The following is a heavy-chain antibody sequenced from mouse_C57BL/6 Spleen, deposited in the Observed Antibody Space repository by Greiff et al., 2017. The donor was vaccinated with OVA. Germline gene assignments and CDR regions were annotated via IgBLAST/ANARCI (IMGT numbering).Heavy chain of an antibody. CDR1: GFNIKDDY. CDR2: IDPENGDT. CDR3: TTDSSGYKDY. V-gene: IGHV14-4*01. J-gene: IGHJ2*01. Sequence: VQLQQSGAELVRPGASVKLSCTASGFNIKDDYMHWVKQRPEQGLEWIGWIDPENGDTEYASKFQGKATITADTSSNTAYLQLSSLTSEDTAVYYCTTDSSGYKDYWGQGTTLTVSS. D-gene: IGHD3-2*02.